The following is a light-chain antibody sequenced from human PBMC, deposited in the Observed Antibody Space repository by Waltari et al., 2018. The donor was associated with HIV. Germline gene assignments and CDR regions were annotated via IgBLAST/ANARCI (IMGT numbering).Light chain of an antibody. J-gene: IGKJ1*01. Sequence: IVMTQSPLSLPVTPGEPASISCKSSRSLLHSDGYNYLDWYLQKPGQSPQLLIYLGSNRASGVPDRFSGSGSGTDVTLTISRVEAEDVGVYYCMQALHTWTFGQGTKVEIK. CDR3: MQALHTWT. V-gene: IGKV2-28*01. CDR2: LGS. CDR1: RSLLHSDGYNY.